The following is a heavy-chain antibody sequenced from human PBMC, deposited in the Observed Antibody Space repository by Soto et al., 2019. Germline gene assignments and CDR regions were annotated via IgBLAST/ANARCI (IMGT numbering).Heavy chain of an antibody. D-gene: IGHD4-17*01. CDR2: ISSSSSTI. CDR1: GFTFSSYG. CDR3: ARAALYGYDY. Sequence: GGSLRLSCAASGFTFSSYGMNWVRQAPGKGLEWVSYISSSSSTIYYADSVKGRFTMSRENAKNSLYLQMNSLRDEDTAVYYCARAALYGYDYWGQGTLVTVSS. J-gene: IGHJ4*02. V-gene: IGHV3-48*02.